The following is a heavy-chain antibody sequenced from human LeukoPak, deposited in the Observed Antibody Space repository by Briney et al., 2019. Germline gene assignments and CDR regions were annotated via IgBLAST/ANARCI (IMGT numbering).Heavy chain of an antibody. Sequence: SVKVSCKTSGGTFSSYAISWVRQAPGQGLEWMGGIIPIFGTANYAQKFQGRVTITADESTSTAYMELSSLRSEDTAVYYCARGGRGSWYLLGGGFDYWGQGTLVTVSS. V-gene: IGHV1-69*01. CDR1: GGTFSSYA. D-gene: IGHD6-13*01. CDR2: IIPIFGTA. J-gene: IGHJ4*02. CDR3: ARGGRGSWYLLGGGFDY.